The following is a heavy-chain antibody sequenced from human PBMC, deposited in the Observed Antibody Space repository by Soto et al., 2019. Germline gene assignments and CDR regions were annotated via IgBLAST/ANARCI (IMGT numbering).Heavy chain of an antibody. J-gene: IGHJ6*02. CDR3: AKRATVAYGLDV. Sequence: SETLSLTCTVSGGSISRGGYYWSGIRQHPGKGLEWTGYIYYSGSTYYNPSLKSRVTISVDTSKNQFSLKLSSVTAADTAVYYCAKRATVAYGLDVWGQGSTVTVSS. CDR1: GGSISRGGYY. CDR2: IYYSGST. V-gene: IGHV4-31*03. D-gene: IGHD6-19*01.